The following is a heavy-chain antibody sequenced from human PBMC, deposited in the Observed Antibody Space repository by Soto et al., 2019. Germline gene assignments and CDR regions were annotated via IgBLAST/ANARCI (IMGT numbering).Heavy chain of an antibody. V-gene: IGHV4-34*01. CDR1: GGSFSGYY. Sequence: KTSETLSLTCAVYGGSFSGYYWSWIRQPPGKGLEWIGEINHSGSTNYNPSLKSRVTISVDTSKNQFSLKLSSVTAADTAVYYCARGPRTIFGVVKLMDVWGQGTTVTVSS. J-gene: IGHJ6*02. D-gene: IGHD3-3*01. CDR2: INHSGST. CDR3: ARGPRTIFGVVKLMDV.